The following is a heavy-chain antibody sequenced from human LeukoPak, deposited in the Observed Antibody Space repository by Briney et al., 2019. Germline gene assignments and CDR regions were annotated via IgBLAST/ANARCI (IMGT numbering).Heavy chain of an antibody. CDR3: ATDLLRGY. D-gene: IGHD3-10*01. CDR1: GFVFRTYD. CDR2: ISSSSGTI. V-gene: IGHV3-48*02. Sequence: GGSVRLSCAASGFVFRTYDMNWVRQAPGKGLEWVSYISSSSGTIYYADSVKGRFTISRDNAKNSLYLQMNSLRDDDTAVYYCATDLLRGYWGQGNLVPVSS. J-gene: IGHJ4*01.